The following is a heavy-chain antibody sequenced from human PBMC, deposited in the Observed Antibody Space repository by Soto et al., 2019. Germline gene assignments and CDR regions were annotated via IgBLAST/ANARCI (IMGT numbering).Heavy chain of an antibody. J-gene: IGHJ6*02. CDR3: VTNYYGSGSLSYYYGMDV. V-gene: IGHV1-18*01. D-gene: IGHD3-10*01. CDR2: ISAYNGNT. CDR1: GYTFTSYG. Sequence: ASVKVSCKASGYTFTSYGISWVRQAPGQGLEWMGWISAYNGNTNYAQKLQGRVTMTTDTSTSTAYMELRSLRSDDTAVYYCVTNYYGSGSLSYYYGMDVWGQGTTVTVSS.